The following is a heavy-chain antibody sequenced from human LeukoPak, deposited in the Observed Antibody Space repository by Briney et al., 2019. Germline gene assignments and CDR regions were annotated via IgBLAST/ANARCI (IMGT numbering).Heavy chain of an antibody. CDR3: AAELYGVYTDCCTFHI. J-gene: IGHJ3*02. CDR2: IIVGSGAT. Sequence: SVKVSCKTSGFTFSTSAVQWVRQARGQRLEWIGWIIVGSGATNYAQSLQGRFTITRDMSTNTAYMELSSLGSEDSAVYYCAAELYGVYTDCCTFHIWGQGTMVTVSS. CDR1: GFTFSTSA. V-gene: IGHV1-58*01. D-gene: IGHD4-17*01.